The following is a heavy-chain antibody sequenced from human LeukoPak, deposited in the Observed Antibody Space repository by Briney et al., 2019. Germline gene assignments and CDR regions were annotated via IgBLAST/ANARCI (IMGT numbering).Heavy chain of an antibody. V-gene: IGHV3-48*04. CDR2: ISSSSSTI. Sequence: PGGSLRLSCAASGFTFSSYSMNWVRQAPGKGLEWVSYISSSSSTIYYADSVKGRFTISRDNAKNSLYLQMNSLRAEDTALYHCARGLYPFGDPPDAFDIWGQGTMVTVSS. CDR3: ARGLYPFGDPPDAFDI. D-gene: IGHD3-10*01. J-gene: IGHJ3*02. CDR1: GFTFSSYS.